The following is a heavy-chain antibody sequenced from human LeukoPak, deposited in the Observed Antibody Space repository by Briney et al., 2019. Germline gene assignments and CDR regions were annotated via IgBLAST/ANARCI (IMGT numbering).Heavy chain of an antibody. D-gene: IGHD5-24*01. V-gene: IGHV1-69*04. Sequence: EASVKVSCKASGGTFSSYAISWVRQAPGQGLEWMGRIIPILGIANYAQKFQGRVTITADKSTSTAYMELSSLRSEDTAVYYCARDRKEMATIGALSLAGFDPWGQGTLVTVSS. J-gene: IGHJ5*02. CDR2: IIPILGIA. CDR3: ARDRKEMATIGALSLAGFDP. CDR1: GGTFSSYA.